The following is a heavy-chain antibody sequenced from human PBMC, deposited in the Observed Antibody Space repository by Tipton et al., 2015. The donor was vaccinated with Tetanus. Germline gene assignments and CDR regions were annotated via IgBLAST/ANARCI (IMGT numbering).Heavy chain of an antibody. CDR2: ISAYNGVT. Sequence: QSGPEVKKPGASVKVSCKTSGYTFSSSGISWVRQAPGQGLEWMGWISAYNGVTDSAQKFQGRVTMTTDTSTGTAYMDLRSLRSDDTAVYYCARDEGTYYYDSSGYPRLGFDYWGQGTLVTVSS. J-gene: IGHJ4*02. CDR1: GYTFSSSG. D-gene: IGHD3-22*01. V-gene: IGHV1-18*01. CDR3: ARDEGTYYYDSSGYPRLGFDY.